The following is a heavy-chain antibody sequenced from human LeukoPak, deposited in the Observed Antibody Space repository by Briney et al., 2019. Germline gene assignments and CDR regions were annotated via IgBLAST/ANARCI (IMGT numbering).Heavy chain of an antibody. CDR1: GGSISSGGYY. J-gene: IGHJ4*02. CDR3: ARDGHYYDSSGIY. V-gene: IGHV4-31*03. D-gene: IGHD3-22*01. Sequence: PSQTLSLTCTVSGGSISSGGYYWSWIRQHPGKGLEWIGYIYYSGSTYYHPSLKSRVTISVDTSKNQFSLKLSSVTAADTAVYYCARDGHYYDSSGIYWGQGTLVTVSS. CDR2: IYYSGST.